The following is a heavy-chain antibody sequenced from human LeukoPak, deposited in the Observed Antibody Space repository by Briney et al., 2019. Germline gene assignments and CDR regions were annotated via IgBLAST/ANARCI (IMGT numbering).Heavy chain of an antibody. D-gene: IGHD3-3*01. Sequence: SETLSLTCAVSGYSTSSGYYWGWIRQPPGKGLEWIGSIYYSGSTYYNPSLKSRVTISVDTSKNQFSLKLSSVTAADTAVYYCARHYYDFWVNYMDVWGKGTTVTVSS. CDR3: ARHYYDFWVNYMDV. J-gene: IGHJ6*03. CDR2: IYYSGST. CDR1: GYSTSSGYY. V-gene: IGHV4-38-2*01.